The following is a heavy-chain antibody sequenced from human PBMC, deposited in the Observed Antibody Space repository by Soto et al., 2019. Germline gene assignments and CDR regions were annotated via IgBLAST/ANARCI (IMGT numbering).Heavy chain of an antibody. D-gene: IGHD2-15*01. V-gene: IGHV3-30*18. CDR3: AKDFHGGVVVVAAEC. J-gene: IGHJ4*02. CDR2: ISSDGSNK. Sequence: QVQLVESGGGVVQPGRSLRLSCAASGFTFSNYGMHWVRQAPGKGLEWVAAISSDGSNKYYADSVKGRFTISRDNPKNTLYLQMSSLRAEDTAVYYCAKDFHGGVVVVAAECWGQGTLVTVSS. CDR1: GFTFSNYG.